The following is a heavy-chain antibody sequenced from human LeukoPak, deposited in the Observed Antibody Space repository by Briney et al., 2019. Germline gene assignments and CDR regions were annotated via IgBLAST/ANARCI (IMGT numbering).Heavy chain of an antibody. CDR2: IWYDGSNK. CDR1: GFTFSSYG. D-gene: IGHD5-24*01. Sequence: GRSLRLSCAASGFTFSSYGMHWVRQAPGKGLEWVAVIWYDGSNKYYADSVKGRFTISRDNSKNTLYLQMNSLRAEDTAVYYCARDLDGYNENYFDYWGQGTLVTVSP. J-gene: IGHJ4*02. V-gene: IGHV3-33*01. CDR3: ARDLDGYNENYFDY.